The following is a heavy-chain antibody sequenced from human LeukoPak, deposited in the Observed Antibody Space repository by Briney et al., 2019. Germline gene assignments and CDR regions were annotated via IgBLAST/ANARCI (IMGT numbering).Heavy chain of an antibody. V-gene: IGHV4-59*01. Sequence: PSETLSLTCTVSGGSISSYYWSWIRQPPGKGLEWIGYIYYSGSTNYNPSLKSRVTISVDTSKNQFSLKLSSVTAADTAVYYWAKSSGSWNGWFDPWGQGTLVTVSS. D-gene: IGHD3-10*01. CDR1: GGSISSYY. CDR3: AKSSGSWNGWFDP. J-gene: IGHJ5*02. CDR2: IYYSGST.